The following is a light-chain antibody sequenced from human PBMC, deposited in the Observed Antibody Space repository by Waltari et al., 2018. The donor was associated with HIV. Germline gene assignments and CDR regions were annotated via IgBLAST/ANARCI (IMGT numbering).Light chain of an antibody. CDR1: SSNIGSNT. V-gene: IGLV1-44*01. J-gene: IGLJ2*01. CDR3: ASWDDSLNGPV. Sequence: QSVLTQPPSTSGTPGQRVTISCSGSSSNIGSNTVSWFQQLPGKAPNFLIYGKNQRPSGVPARFAGAKSGTSASLAIGGLQSEDEADYYCASWDDSLNGPVFGGGTTLTVL. CDR2: GKN.